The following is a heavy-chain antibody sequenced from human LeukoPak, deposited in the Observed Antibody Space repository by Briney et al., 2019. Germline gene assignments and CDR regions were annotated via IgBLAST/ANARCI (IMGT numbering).Heavy chain of an antibody. CDR3: VKDMKIKAAGYYFDY. CDR1: GFTFSDYG. D-gene: IGHD6-13*01. CDR2: IANDGRDK. Sequence: GGPLRLSCAASGFTFSDYGMHWVRQAPGKGLEWVAAIANDGRDKKYADSVRGRFTISRDNSKNTVYLQMNSLRAEDTAVFYCVKDMKIKAAGYYFDYWGQGTLVTVSS. J-gene: IGHJ4*02. V-gene: IGHV3-30*18.